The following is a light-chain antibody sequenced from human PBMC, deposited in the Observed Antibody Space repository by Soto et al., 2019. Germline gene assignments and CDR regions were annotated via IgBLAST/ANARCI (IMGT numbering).Light chain of an antibody. CDR2: GNS. V-gene: IGLV1-40*01. CDR1: SSNIGAGYD. J-gene: IGLJ2*01. Sequence: QSVLTQPPSVSGAPGQKVIISCTGSSSNIGAGYDVHWYQQLPGTAPKLLIYGNSNRPSGVPDRLSGSKSGTSATLAITGLQVEDEADYYCQSYDSSLSAAVFGGGTKVTVL. CDR3: QSYDSSLSAAV.